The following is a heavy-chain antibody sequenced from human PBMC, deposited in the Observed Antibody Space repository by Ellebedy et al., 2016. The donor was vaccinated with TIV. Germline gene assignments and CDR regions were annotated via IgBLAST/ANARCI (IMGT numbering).Heavy chain of an antibody. CDR2: VYFTGTT. CDR3: ATARRDPLYYGVDV. J-gene: IGHJ6*02. V-gene: IGHV4-39*01. D-gene: IGHD6-13*01. Sequence: MPSETLSLTCTVSGGSIRSRTRYWGWFRQTPEKGLEWIGTVYFTGTTYYNPSLSSRITISADTSNNQFPLKLTSVTAADTAVYYCATARRDPLYYGVDVWGRGTTVTVSS. CDR1: GGSIRSRTRY.